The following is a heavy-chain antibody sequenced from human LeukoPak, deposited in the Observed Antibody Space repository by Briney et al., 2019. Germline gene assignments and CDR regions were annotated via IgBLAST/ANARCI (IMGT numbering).Heavy chain of an antibody. CDR2: IYTSGST. D-gene: IGHD3-22*01. CDR3: ARQLRYYDSSGYYRRRGWFDP. V-gene: IGHV4-4*07. J-gene: IGHJ5*02. CDR1: GGSISSYY. Sequence: SETLSLTCTVSGGSISSYYWSWIRQPAGKGLEWIGRIYTSGSTNYNPSLKSRVTMSVDTSKNQFSLKLSSVTAADTAVYYCARQLRYYDSSGYYRRRGWFDPRGQGTLVTVSS.